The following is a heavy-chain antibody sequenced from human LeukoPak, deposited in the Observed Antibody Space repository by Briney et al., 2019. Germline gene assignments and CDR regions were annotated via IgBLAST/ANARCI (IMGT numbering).Heavy chain of an antibody. J-gene: IGHJ4*02. D-gene: IGHD2-21*02. CDR3: ATYYCGGDFYSGYFDY. CDR2: IYYSGST. CDR1: GGSISSSSYY. V-gene: IGHV4-39*01. Sequence: PSETLSLTCTVSGGSISSSSYYWGWIRQPPGKGLEWIGNIYYSGSTYYNPSLKSRVTISVDTSKKQFSLKLSSVTAADTAVYYCATYYCGGDFYSGYFDYWGQGTLVTASS.